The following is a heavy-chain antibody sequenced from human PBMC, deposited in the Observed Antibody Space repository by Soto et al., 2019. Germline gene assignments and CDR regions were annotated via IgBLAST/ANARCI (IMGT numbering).Heavy chain of an antibody. V-gene: IGHV6-1*01. CDR3: AKGDNLGPKTGYAFDP. Sequence: PSQTLSLTCVISGDRVSSNTASWNWIRQSQSRGLEWLGRTYFRSKWYNDYAVSVKSRVIINPDTSNNQFSLQLNSVTPEDTAVYFCAKGDNLGPKTGYAFDPWGQGIMVTVSS. D-gene: IGHD5-12*01. J-gene: IGHJ5*02. CDR1: GDRVSSNTAS. CDR2: TYFRSKWYN.